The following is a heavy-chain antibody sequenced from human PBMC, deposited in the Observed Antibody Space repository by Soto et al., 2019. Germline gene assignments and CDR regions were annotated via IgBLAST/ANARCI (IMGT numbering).Heavy chain of an antibody. J-gene: IGHJ4*02. D-gene: IGHD2-15*01. CDR3: TRRYCSGGGCYSDFDY. V-gene: IGHV3-73*01. Sequence: CAASGFTLSGFDIHWVRQASGEGLEWVGRIKTKVESYATELAASVKGRFTISRDDPKNTAYLEMNSLKTEDTAVYYCTRRYCSGGGCYSDFDYWGQGALVTVSS. CDR1: GFTLSGFD. CDR2: IKTKVESYAT.